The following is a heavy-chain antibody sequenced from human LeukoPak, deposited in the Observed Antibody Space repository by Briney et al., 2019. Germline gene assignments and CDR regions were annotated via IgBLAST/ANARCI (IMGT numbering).Heavy chain of an antibody. CDR3: ARGGFSGGGYGS. V-gene: IGHV4-34*01. D-gene: IGHD5-12*01. CDR1: GGSFSGYY. J-gene: IGHJ4*02. Sequence: SETLSLTCAVYGGSFSGYYWSWIRQPPGKGLEWIGEINHSGSTNYNPSLKSRVTIPVDTSKNQFSLKLSSVTAADTAVYYCARGGFSGGGYGSWGQGTLVTVSS. CDR2: INHSGST.